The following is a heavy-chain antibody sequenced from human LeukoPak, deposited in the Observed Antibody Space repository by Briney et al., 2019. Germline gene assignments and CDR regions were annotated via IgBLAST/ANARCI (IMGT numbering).Heavy chain of an antibody. CDR3: AKLTYSDITMVRGVILDY. Sequence: GGSLRLSCSASGFTFSSYAMSWVRQAPGKGLEWVSAISGSGGSTYYADSVKGRFTISRDNSKNTLYLQMNSLRAEDTAVYYCAKLTYSDITMVRGVILDYWGQGTLVTVSS. CDR1: GFTFSSYA. V-gene: IGHV3-23*01. J-gene: IGHJ4*02. CDR2: ISGSGGST. D-gene: IGHD3-10*01.